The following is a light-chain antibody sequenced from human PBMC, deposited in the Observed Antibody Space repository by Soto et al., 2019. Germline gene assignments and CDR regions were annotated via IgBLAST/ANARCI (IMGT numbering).Light chain of an antibody. V-gene: IGLV1-44*01. CDR2: YDN. Sequence: QSVLTQPPSASGTPGQRVTISCSGSNSNIGSNTVNWYQQLPGTAPKLLIYYDNLRPSGVPDRLSGSKSGTSASLAISRLPSADEADDYCAEWDDSLNGRVFGTGTKLTVL. CDR3: AEWDDSLNGRV. J-gene: IGLJ1*01. CDR1: NSNIGSNT.